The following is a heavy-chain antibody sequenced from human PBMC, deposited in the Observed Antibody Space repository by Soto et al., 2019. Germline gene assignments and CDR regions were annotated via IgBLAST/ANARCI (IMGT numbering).Heavy chain of an antibody. V-gene: IGHV4-59*12. D-gene: IGHD3-3*01. CDR2: VYYSGST. CDR3: AREVMIFGVAPYFDY. J-gene: IGHJ4*02. CDR1: GGSISSYY. Sequence: PSETLSLTCTVSGGSISSYYWSWIRQPPGKGLEWIGYVYYSGSTNYNPSLKSRVTISVDTSKTQFSLKLSSVTAADTAVYYCAREVMIFGVAPYFDYWGQGTLVTVSS.